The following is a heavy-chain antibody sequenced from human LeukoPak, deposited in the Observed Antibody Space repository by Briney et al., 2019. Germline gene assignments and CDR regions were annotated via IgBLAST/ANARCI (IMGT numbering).Heavy chain of an antibody. Sequence: GASVKVSCKASGYTFTGYYMHWVRQAPGQGLEWMGWINPNSGGTNYAQKFQGRVTMTRDTSISTAYMELSRLTSDDTAVYYCARDGYTYGDNWFDPWGLGTLVTVSS. D-gene: IGHD5-18*01. CDR2: INPNSGGT. V-gene: IGHV1-2*02. J-gene: IGHJ5*02. CDR1: GYTFTGYY. CDR3: ARDGYTYGDNWFDP.